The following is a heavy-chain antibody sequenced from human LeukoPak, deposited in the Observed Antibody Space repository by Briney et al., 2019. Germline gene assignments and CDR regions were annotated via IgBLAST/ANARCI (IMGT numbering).Heavy chain of an antibody. J-gene: IGHJ4*02. Sequence: VGSLRLSCAASGFTLSTYAMNWVRQAPGKGLEWVSYISGSGSSIYYADSVKGRFTISRDNAKNSLYLQMNSLRGEDTAVYYCARDMGYCSSSNCYTYYLDYWGQGTLVTVSS. CDR1: GFTLSTYA. CDR3: ARDMGYCSSSNCYTYYLDY. V-gene: IGHV3-48*03. CDR2: ISGSGSSI. D-gene: IGHD2-2*01.